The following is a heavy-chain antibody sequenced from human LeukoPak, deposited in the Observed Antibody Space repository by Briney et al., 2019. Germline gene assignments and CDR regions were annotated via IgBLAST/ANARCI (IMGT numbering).Heavy chain of an antibody. CDR2: INTDGTVT. J-gene: IGHJ4*02. Sequence: AGSLRLSCAASGFTFSKYWMLWVRQAPGKGLESVSRINTDGTVTTYADSVKGRFTVSRDNADNTMFLQMNSVGDEDTAVYYCATKQWLAPPPDSWGQGTPVSVST. CDR3: ATKQWLAPPPDS. D-gene: IGHD6-19*01. CDR1: GFTFSKYW. V-gene: IGHV3-74*01.